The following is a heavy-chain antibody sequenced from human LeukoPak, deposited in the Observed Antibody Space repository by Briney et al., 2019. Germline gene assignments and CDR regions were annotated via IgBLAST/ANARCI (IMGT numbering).Heavy chain of an antibody. Sequence: SVKVSCKASGGTFSSYAISWVRQAPGQGLEWMGGIIPIFGTANYAQKFQGRVTITADKSTSTAYMELSSLRSEDTAVYYCARDRRGSGSSSFDPWGQGTLVTVSS. D-gene: IGHD3-10*01. V-gene: IGHV1-69*06. CDR2: IIPIFGTA. CDR1: GGTFSSYA. J-gene: IGHJ5*02. CDR3: ARDRRGSGSSSFDP.